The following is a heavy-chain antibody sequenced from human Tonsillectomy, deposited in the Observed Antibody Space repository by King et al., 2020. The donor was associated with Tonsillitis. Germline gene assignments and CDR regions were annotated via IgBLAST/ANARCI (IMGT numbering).Heavy chain of an antibody. D-gene: IGHD1-26*01. CDR1: GFTFSRNA. V-gene: IGHV3-30*04. J-gene: IGHJ4*02. CDR2: VSFDGSNK. CDR3: ARDPSSWELLFDY. Sequence: VQLVESGGGVVQPGRSLRLSCAASGFTFSRNAMYWVRQAPGKGLEWVAVVSFDGSNKFYADSVKGRFTISRDNSKNTLYLQMNSLSAEDTAVYYCARDPSSWELLFDYWGQGTLVTVSS.